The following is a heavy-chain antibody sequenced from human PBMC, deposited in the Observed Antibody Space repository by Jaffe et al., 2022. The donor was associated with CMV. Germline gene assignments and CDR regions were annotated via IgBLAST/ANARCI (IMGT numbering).Heavy chain of an antibody. CDR3: ARKYQLLRGFYYYYYMDV. V-gene: IGHV4-4*02. D-gene: IGHD2-2*01. CDR2: IYHSGST. J-gene: IGHJ6*03. Sequence: QVQLQESGPGLVKPSGTLSLTCAVSGGSISSSNWWSWVRQPPGKGLEWIGEIYHSGSTNYNPSLKSRVTISVDKSKNQFSLKLSSVTAADTAVYYCARKYQLLRGFYYYYYMDVWGKGTTVTVSS. CDR1: GGSISSSNW.